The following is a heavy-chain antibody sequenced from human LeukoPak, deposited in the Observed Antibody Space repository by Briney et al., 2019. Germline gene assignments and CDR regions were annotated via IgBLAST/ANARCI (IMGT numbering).Heavy chain of an antibody. CDR3: ARGRRGYSGYDSLDY. CDR2: IYHSGST. V-gene: IGHV4-4*02. CDR1: GVSISSSNW. D-gene: IGHD5-12*01. J-gene: IGHJ4*02. Sequence: SETLSLTCAVSGVSISSSNWWSWVRQPPGEGLEWIGEIYHSGSTNYNPSLKRRVTISVDKSKSQFSLKLSSVTAADTAVYYCARGRRGYSGYDSLDYWGQGTLVTISS.